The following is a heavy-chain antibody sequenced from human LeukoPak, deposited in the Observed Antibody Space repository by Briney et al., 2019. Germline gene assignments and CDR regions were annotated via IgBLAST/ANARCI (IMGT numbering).Heavy chain of an antibody. J-gene: IGHJ4*02. CDR1: GFTFGSYS. Sequence: GGSLRLSCAASGFTFGSYSMNWVRQAPGKGLEWVSSISSSSSYIYYADSVKGRFTISRDNAKNSLYLQMNSLRAEDTAVYYCARDLGYCSGGSCYETYYFDYWGQGTPVTVSS. D-gene: IGHD2-15*01. CDR2: ISSSSSYI. V-gene: IGHV3-21*01. CDR3: ARDLGYCSGGSCYETYYFDY.